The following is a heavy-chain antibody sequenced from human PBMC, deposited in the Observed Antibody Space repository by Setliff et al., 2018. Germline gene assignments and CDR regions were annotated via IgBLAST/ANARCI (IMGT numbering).Heavy chain of an antibody. J-gene: IGHJ3*02. CDR2: ISTYNGKT. CDR3: ARDLDYQYYYDSSGRDAFDI. D-gene: IGHD3-22*01. V-gene: IGHV1-18*04. CDR1: GYTFTLYY. Sequence: ASVKVSCKASGYTFTLYYLHWVRQAPGQGLEWMGRISTYNGKTNYAQKFQGRVTMTTDTSTSTAYMELRSLRSDDTAVYYCARDLDYQYYYDSSGRDAFDIWGQGTMVTVSS.